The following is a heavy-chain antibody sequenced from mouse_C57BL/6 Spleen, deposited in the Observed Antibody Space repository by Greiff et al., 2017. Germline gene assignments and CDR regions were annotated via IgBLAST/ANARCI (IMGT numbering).Heavy chain of an antibody. D-gene: IGHD2-1*01. CDR3: ARQGYYPFAY. CDR2: ISSGGSYT. J-gene: IGHJ3*01. V-gene: IGHV5-6*01. CDR1: GFTFSSYG. Sequence: EVKLQESGGDLVKPGGSLKLSCAASGFTFSSYGMSWVRQTPDKRLEWVATISSGGSYTYYPDSVKGRFTISRDNAKNTLYLQMSSLKSEDTAMYYCARQGYYPFAYWGQGTLVTVSA.